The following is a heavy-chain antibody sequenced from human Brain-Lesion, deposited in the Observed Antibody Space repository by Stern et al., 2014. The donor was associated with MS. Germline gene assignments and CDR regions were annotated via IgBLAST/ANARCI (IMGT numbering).Heavy chain of an antibody. CDR2: IYTTGST. V-gene: IGHV4-61*02. CDR3: ARDKEDTNMAFRYFDN. CDR1: GGSVGSGSYD. J-gene: IGHJ4*02. Sequence: VQLVESGPGLVKPSQTLSLTCTVSGGSVGSGSYDWSWIRQPAGKGLEWIGRIYTTGSTSYNPSLKSRVSISIHTSKTHFSLKLTSVTAADTAVYYCARDKEDTNMAFRYFDNWGQGTLVTVSS. D-gene: IGHD5-18*01.